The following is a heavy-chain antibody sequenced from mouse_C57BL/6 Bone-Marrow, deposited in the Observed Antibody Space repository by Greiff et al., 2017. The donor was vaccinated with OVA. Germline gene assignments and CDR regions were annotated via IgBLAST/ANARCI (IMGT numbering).Heavy chain of an antibody. Sequence: VQLVESGGDLVKPGGSLKLSCAASGFTFSSYGMSWVRQTPDKRLEWVATISSGGSYTYYPDSVKGRFTISRDNAKNTLYLQMSSLKSEDTAMYYCARHGDYYGSSYGFAYWGQGTLVTVSA. D-gene: IGHD1-1*01. CDR3: ARHGDYYGSSYGFAY. CDR2: ISSGGSYT. V-gene: IGHV5-6*01. CDR1: GFTFSSYG. J-gene: IGHJ3*01.